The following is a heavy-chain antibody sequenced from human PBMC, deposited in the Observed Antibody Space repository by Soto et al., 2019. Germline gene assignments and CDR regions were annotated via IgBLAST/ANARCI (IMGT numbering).Heavy chain of an antibody. V-gene: IGHV3-33*01. CDR1: GSTFSSFA. J-gene: IGHJ4*02. Sequence: QVQLVESGGGVAQPGRSLRLSCAASGSTFSSFAMHWVRQAPGKGLEWVTAIWNDGSNEDYADSVKGRFTISRDNSKNTLFLLMSSVRVEDTAVYYCAREEAGTFDRWGQGTLVTVSS. D-gene: IGHD1-1*01. CDR3: AREEAGTFDR. CDR2: IWNDGSNE.